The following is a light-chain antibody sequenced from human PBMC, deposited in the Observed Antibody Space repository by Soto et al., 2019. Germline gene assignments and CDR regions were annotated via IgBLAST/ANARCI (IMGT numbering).Light chain of an antibody. CDR3: QQYVSSPWA. CDR1: QSVSSSF. Sequence: EIVLAHSPGTLSLSPWESATLSCGASQSVSSSFLAWYQQKAGQAPRLLIYGASRRATGIPDRFSGSGSGTDFTLTISRLEPEDFAVYYCQQYVSSPWAFGHGTKVDIK. J-gene: IGKJ1*01. CDR2: GAS. V-gene: IGKV3-20*01.